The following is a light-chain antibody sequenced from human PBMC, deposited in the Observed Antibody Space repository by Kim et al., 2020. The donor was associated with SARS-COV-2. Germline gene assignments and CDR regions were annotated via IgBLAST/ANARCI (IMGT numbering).Light chain of an antibody. Sequence: QSALTQPRSVSGSPGQSVTISCTGPSSDIGYYNYVSWYQQHTGKAPKLIIYDVSKRPSGVPDRFSGSKSGNTASLTISGLLPEDEADYSCCSYAGSYTYVVFGGGTKLTVL. CDR1: SSDIGYYNY. CDR2: DVS. J-gene: IGLJ2*01. CDR3: CSYAGSYTYVV. V-gene: IGLV2-11*01.